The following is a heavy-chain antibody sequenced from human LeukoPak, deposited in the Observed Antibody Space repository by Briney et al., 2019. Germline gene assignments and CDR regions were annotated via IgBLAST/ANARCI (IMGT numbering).Heavy chain of an antibody. Sequence: GGSLRLSCAASAFTFSRYGMHWVRQAPGKGLEWVAFIRYDGSNKYYADSVNGRFVISRDNSKNTLYLCMNSLRAEDTAVYYCAKDVKAGSWGDYYYYYMDVWGKGTTVTISS. CDR1: AFTFSRYG. CDR3: AKDVKAGSWGDYYYYYMDV. CDR2: IRYDGSNK. J-gene: IGHJ6*03. V-gene: IGHV3-30*02. D-gene: IGHD1-14*01.